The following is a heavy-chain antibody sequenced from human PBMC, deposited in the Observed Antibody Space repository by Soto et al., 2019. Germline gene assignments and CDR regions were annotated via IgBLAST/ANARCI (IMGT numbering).Heavy chain of an antibody. CDR2: INPFDGSR. V-gene: IGHV1-46*01. Sequence: GASVKVSCKASGYIFTSYYLHWVRQAPGQGLEWMGWINPFDGSRMFAQSFQGRVTITADESTSTAYMELSSLRSEDTAVYYCARTNEEDIVLVPAASFDPWGQGTLVTVSS. CDR1: GYIFTSYY. D-gene: IGHD2-2*01. CDR3: ARTNEEDIVLVPAASFDP. J-gene: IGHJ5*02.